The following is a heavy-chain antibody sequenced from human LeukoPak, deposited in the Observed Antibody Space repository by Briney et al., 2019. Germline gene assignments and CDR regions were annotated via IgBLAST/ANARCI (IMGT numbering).Heavy chain of an antibody. J-gene: IGHJ3*02. CDR2: IDPSDSYT. CDR3: ARHDSSGYYLDAFDI. Sequence: GESLKISCKGSGYSFTSYWISWVHQLPGKGLELMGRIDPSDSYTNYSPSFQGHVTISADKSISTAYLEWSSLKASDTAMYYCARHDSSGYYLDAFDIWGQGTMVTVSS. D-gene: IGHD3-22*01. CDR1: GYSFTSYW. V-gene: IGHV5-10-1*01.